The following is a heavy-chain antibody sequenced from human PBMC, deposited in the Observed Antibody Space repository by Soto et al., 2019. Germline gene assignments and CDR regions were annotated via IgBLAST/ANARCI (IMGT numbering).Heavy chain of an antibody. CDR1: GGSFSGYY. D-gene: IGHD5-18*01. CDR2: INHSGST. V-gene: IGHV4-34*01. J-gene: IGHJ6*03. CDR3: ARRARDTASYYYYMDV. Sequence: SETLSLTCAVYGGSFSGYYWSWIRQPPGKGLEWIGEINHSGSTNYNPSLKSRVTISVDTSKNQFSLKLSSVTAADTAVYYCARRARDTASYYYYMDVWGKGTTVTVS.